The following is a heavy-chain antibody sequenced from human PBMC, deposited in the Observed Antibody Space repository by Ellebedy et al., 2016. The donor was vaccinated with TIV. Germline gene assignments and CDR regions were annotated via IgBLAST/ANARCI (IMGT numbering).Heavy chain of an antibody. CDR2: LYYSGST. CDR3: ARRWELPHRVADAFDI. J-gene: IGHJ3*02. D-gene: IGHD1-26*01. V-gene: IGHV4-38-2*01. CDR1: GFTFSDAW. Sequence: MPGGSLRLSCAASGFTFSDAWMSWVRQAPGKGLEWIGSLYYSGSTYYNPSLKSRVTISVDTSKNQFSLNLTSVTAADTAVYYCARRWELPHRVADAFDIWGQGTMVTVSS.